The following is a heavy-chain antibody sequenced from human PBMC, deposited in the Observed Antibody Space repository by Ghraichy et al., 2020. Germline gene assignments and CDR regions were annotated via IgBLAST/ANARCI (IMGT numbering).Heavy chain of an antibody. J-gene: IGHJ4*02. D-gene: IGHD2-15*01. CDR3: VRDGCSGRTCTFYN. V-gene: IGHV3-48*04. Sequence: GEPLNISCAASGFTFSSYSMNWVRQAPGKGLEWVSYIGSGGSSTYYADSVKGRFTISRDNAKNSVYLDMNSLRAEDTALYYCVRDGCSGRTCTFYNWGQGALVTVSS. CDR2: IGSGGSST. CDR1: GFTFSSYS.